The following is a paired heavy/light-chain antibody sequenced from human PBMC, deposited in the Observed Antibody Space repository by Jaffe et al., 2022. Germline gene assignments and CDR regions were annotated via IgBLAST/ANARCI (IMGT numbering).Heavy chain of an antibody. CDR1: GFTFSSYA. V-gene: IGHV3-23*01. J-gene: IGHJ6*03. CDR2: ISGSGGST. D-gene: IGHD3-9*01. CDR3: AKGGYFDPLGIYYYYYMDV. Sequence: EVQLLESGGGLVQPGGSLRLSCAASGFTFSSYAMSWVRQAPGKGLEWVSAISGSGGSTYYADSVKGRFTISRDNSKNTLYLQMNSLRAEDTAVYYCAKGGYFDPLGIYYYYYMDVWGKGTTVTVSS.
Light chain of an antibody. Sequence: EIVMTQSPATLSVSPGERATLSCRASQSVSSNLAWYQQKPGQAPRLLIYGASTRATGIPARFSGSGSGTEFTLTISSLQSEDFAVYYCQQYNNWPPSTFGGGTKVEIK. CDR1: QSVSSN. CDR2: GAS. J-gene: IGKJ4*01. V-gene: IGKV3-15*01. CDR3: QQYNNWPPST.